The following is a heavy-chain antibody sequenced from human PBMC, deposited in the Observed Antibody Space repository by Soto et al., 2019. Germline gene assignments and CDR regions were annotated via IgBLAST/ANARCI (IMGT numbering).Heavy chain of an antibody. CDR3: AKDMGAARGLQVLDY. Sequence: GGSLRLSCAASGFTFSSYAMSWVRQAPGKGLEWVSAISGSGGSTYYADSVKGRFTISRDNSKNTLYLQMNSLRAEDTAVYYCAKDMGAARGLQVLDYWGQGTLVNVSS. J-gene: IGHJ4*02. V-gene: IGHV3-23*01. CDR2: ISGSGGST. CDR1: GFTFSSYA. D-gene: IGHD6-6*01.